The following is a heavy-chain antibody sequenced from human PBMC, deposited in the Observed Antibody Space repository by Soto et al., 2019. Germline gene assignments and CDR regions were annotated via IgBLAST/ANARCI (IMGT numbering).Heavy chain of an antibody. J-gene: IGHJ4*02. V-gene: IGHV1-69*13. CDR2: IIPIFGTA. Sequence: GGSVKVFCKASGGTFSSYAISWVRQAPGQGLEWMGGIIPIFGTANYAQKFHGRVTITAYESTSTAYMELSSLRSEDTAVYYCARNKLERRHFYYFDYWGQGTLVTVSS. D-gene: IGHD1-1*01. CDR3: ARNKLERRHFYYFDY. CDR1: GGTFSSYA.